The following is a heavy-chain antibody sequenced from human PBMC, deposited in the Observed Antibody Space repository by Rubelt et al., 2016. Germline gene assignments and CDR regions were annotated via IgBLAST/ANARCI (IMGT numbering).Heavy chain of an antibody. V-gene: IGHV4-39*01. J-gene: IGHJ4*02. Sequence: QLQLQESGPGLVKPSETLSLTCTVSGGSISSSSYYWGWIRQPPGKGLEWIGSIYYSGSTYYNPSLKSRVTISVDTSKNQFSLKRSSVTAADTAVYYCASHIDGYGYYWGQGTPVTVSS. CDR1: GGSISSSSYY. CDR2: IYYSGST. CDR3: ASHIDGYGYY. D-gene: IGHD5-24*01.